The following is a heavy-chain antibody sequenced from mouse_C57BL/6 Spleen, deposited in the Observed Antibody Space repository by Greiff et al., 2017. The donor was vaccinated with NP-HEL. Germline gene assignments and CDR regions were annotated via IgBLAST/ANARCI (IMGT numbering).Heavy chain of an antibody. CDR2: ISDGGSYT. CDR3: ARDRGYGSSYWYFDV. Sequence: DVHLVESGGGLVKPGGSLKLSCAASGFTFSSYAMSWVRQTPEKRLAWVATISDGGSYTYYPDNVKGRFTISRDNAKNNLYLQMSHLKSEDTAMYYCARDRGYGSSYWYFDVWGTGTTVTGSS. V-gene: IGHV5-4*01. CDR1: GFTFSSYA. J-gene: IGHJ1*03. D-gene: IGHD1-1*01.